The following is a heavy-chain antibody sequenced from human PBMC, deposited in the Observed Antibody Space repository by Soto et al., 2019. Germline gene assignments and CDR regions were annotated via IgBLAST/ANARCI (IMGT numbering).Heavy chain of an antibody. J-gene: IGHJ5*02. CDR3: ARDSTMVRGVIISGPWFDP. CDR2: IIPIFGTA. D-gene: IGHD3-10*01. V-gene: IGHV1-69*13. CDR1: GGTFSSYA. Sequence: SVKVSCKASGGTFSSYAISWVRQAPGQGLEWMGGIIPIFGTANYAQKFQGRVTITADESTSTAYMELSSLRSEDTAVYYCARDSTMVRGVIISGPWFDPWGQGTLVAVSS.